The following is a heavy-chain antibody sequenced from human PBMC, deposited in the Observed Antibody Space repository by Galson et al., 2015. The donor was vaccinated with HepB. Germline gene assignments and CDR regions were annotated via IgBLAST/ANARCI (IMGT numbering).Heavy chain of an antibody. V-gene: IGHV4-38-2*02. D-gene: IGHD3-9*01. CDR1: GYSISSGYY. J-gene: IGHJ4*02. CDR2: IYHSGST. Sequence: SETLSLTCTVSGYSISSGYYWGWIRQPPGKGLEWIGSIYHSGSTYYNPSLKSRVTISVDTSKNQFSLKLSSVTAADTAVYYCARDPRILTGYSAGPLRWGQGTLVTVSS. CDR3: ARDPRILTGYSAGPLR.